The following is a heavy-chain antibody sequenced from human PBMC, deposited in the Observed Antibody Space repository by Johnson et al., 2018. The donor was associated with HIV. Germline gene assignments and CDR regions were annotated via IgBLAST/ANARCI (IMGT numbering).Heavy chain of an antibody. J-gene: IGHJ3*02. CDR1: GFTFSSYG. CDR3: AKGLLGQWLVQDAFDI. Sequence: VQLVESGGGLVQPGGSLRLSCATSGFTFSSYGMHWVRQAPGKGLEWVAFIRYEGSNKYYADSVKGGLTISRDNSKNPLYLQMNSLRAEDTAVYYCAKGLLGQWLVQDAFDIWGQGTMVTVSS. D-gene: IGHD6-19*01. V-gene: IGHV3-30*02. CDR2: IRYEGSNK.